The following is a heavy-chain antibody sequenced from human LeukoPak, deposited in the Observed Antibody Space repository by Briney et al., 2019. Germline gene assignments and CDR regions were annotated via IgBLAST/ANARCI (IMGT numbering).Heavy chain of an antibody. J-gene: IGHJ3*02. CDR1: GGSISSGSYY. Sequence: PSETLSLTCTVSGGSISSGSYYWSWIRQPAGKGLEWIGRIYTSGSTNYNPSLKSRVTISVDTSKNQFSLKLSSVTAADTAVYYCARAIVVVTADAFDMWGQGTMVTVSS. CDR3: ARAIVVVTADAFDM. D-gene: IGHD2-21*02. CDR2: IYTSGST. V-gene: IGHV4-61*02.